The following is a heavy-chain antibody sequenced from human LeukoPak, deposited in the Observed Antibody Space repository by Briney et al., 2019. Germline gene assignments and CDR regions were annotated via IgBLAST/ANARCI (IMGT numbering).Heavy chain of an antibody. CDR2: ISSSGSTI. V-gene: IGHV3-48*03. Sequence: GGSLRLSCAASGFTFSSYEMNWVRQAPGKGLEWVSYISSSGSTIYYADSVKGRFTISRDNAKNSLYLQVNSLRAEDTAVYYCARLPGFCSSTSCYSGIDWFDPWGQGTLVTVSS. D-gene: IGHD2-2*01. CDR1: GFTFSSYE. J-gene: IGHJ5*02. CDR3: ARLPGFCSSTSCYSGIDWFDP.